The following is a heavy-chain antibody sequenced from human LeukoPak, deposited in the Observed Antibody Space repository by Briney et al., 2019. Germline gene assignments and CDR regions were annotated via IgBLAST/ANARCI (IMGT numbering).Heavy chain of an antibody. CDR2: INSDGSST. V-gene: IGHV3-74*01. Sequence: GGSLRLSCAASGFTFSTYWMHWVRQAPGKGLVWVSRINSDGSSTAYADSVKGRFTISRDNAKNMLYLQMNSLRAEDTAVYYCARVDPGSYLMFYYVDFWGQGTLVTVSS. CDR3: ARVDPGSYLMFYYVDF. CDR1: GFTFSTYW. J-gene: IGHJ4*02. D-gene: IGHD3-10*01.